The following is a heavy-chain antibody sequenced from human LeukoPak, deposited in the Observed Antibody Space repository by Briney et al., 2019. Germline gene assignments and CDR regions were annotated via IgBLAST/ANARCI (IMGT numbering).Heavy chain of an antibody. CDR2: IIPIFGTA. V-gene: IGHV1-69*13. Sequence: SVKVSCKASGGTFSSYAISWVRQAPGQGLEWMGGIIPIFGTANCAQKFQGRVTITADESTSTAYMELSSLRSEDTAVYYCARQGIVLYYYYYMDVWGKGTTVTVSS. CDR3: ARQGIVLYYYYYMDV. D-gene: IGHD1-26*01. J-gene: IGHJ6*03. CDR1: GGTFSSYA.